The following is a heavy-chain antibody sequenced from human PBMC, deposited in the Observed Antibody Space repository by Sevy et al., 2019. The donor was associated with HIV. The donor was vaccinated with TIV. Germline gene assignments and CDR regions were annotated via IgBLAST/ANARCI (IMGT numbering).Heavy chain of an antibody. V-gene: IGHV3-21*01. CDR3: ARDCGGDCYSSWDY. CDR1: GFTFSSYS. D-gene: IGHD2-21*02. J-gene: IGHJ4*02. CDR2: ISSSSSYI. Sequence: GGSLRLSCAASGFTFSSYSMNWVRQAPGKGLEWVSSISSSSSYIYYAGSVKGRFTISRDNAKNSLYLQMNSLRAEDTAVYYCARDCGGDCYSSWDYWVQGTLVTVSS.